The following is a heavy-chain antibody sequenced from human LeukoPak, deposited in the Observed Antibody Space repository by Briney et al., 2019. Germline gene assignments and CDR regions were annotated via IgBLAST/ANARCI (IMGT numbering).Heavy chain of an antibody. J-gene: IGHJ4*02. CDR2: ISGSGGST. CDR3: AKDSVYYDYVWGSYPLFDY. Sequence: GGSLRLSCAAFGFTFSSYAMSWVRQAPGKGLEWVSAISGSGGSTYYADSVKGRFTISRDNSKNTLYLQMNSLRAEDTAVYYCAKDSVYYDYVWGSYPLFDYWGQGTLVTVSS. CDR1: GFTFSSYA. V-gene: IGHV3-23*01. D-gene: IGHD3-16*02.